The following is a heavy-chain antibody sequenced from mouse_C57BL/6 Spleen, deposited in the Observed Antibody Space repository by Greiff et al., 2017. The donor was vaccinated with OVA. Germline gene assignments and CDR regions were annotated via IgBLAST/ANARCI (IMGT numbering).Heavy chain of an antibody. D-gene: IGHD2-4*01. J-gene: IGHJ3*01. CDR1: GYTFTSYW. CDR2: IHPNSGST. Sequence: QVQLQQPGAELVKPGASVKLSCKASGYTFTSYWMHWVKQRPGQGLEWIGMIHPNSGSTNYNEKFKSKATLTVDKSSSTAYMQLSSLTSEDSAVYYCAISYDYDVAWFAYWGQGTLVTVSA. CDR3: AISYDYDVAWFAY. V-gene: IGHV1-64*01.